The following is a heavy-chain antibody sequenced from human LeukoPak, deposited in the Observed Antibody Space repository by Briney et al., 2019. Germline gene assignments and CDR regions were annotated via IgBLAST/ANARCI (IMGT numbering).Heavy chain of an antibody. J-gene: IGHJ4*02. D-gene: IGHD1-14*01. V-gene: IGHV3-74*01. CDR2: INSDGSST. CDR3: AKDIAWEVTDGSFDY. Sequence: SGGSLRLSCAASGFTFSSYWMHWVRQAPGKGLVWVSRINSDGSSTSYADSVKGRFTISRDNAKNTLYLQMNSLRAEDTALYYCAKDIAWEVTDGSFDYWGQGTLVTVSS. CDR1: GFTFSSYW.